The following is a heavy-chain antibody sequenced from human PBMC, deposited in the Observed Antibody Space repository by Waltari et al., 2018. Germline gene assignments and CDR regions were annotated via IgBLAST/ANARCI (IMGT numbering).Heavy chain of an antibody. J-gene: IGHJ3*02. Sequence: QVQLQESGPGLVKPSETLSLTCTVSGGSISRYYWSWLRQPAGKGLEWIGRIYTSGSTNYNPSLKSRVTMSVDTSKNQFSLKLSSVTAADTAVYYCARDRGYYYDSSGYYDAFDIWGQGTMVTVSS. D-gene: IGHD3-22*01. CDR1: GGSISRYY. CDR3: ARDRGYYYDSSGYYDAFDI. CDR2: IYTSGST. V-gene: IGHV4-4*07.